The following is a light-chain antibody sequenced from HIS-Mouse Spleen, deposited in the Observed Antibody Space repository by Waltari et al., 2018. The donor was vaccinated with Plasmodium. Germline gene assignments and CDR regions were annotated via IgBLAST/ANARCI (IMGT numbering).Light chain of an antibody. V-gene: IGKV1-33*01. CDR3: QQYDNLLRFT. J-gene: IGKJ3*01. CDR1: QDISNY. Sequence: DIQMTQSPSSLSASVGDRVTITCQASQDISNYLNWYQQKPGKAPKLLIYDASNLETGVPSRFSGSESGTDFTFTISSLQPEDIATYYCQQYDNLLRFTFGPGTKVDIK. CDR2: DAS.